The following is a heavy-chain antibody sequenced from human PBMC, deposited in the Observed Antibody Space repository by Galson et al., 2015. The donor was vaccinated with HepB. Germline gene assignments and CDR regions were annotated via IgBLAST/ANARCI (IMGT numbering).Heavy chain of an antibody. J-gene: IGHJ4*02. CDR3: ASYKELGIALYYFDY. Sequence: SETLSLTCTVSGGSISSYYWSWIRQPPGKGLEWIGYIYYSGSTNYNPSLKSRVTISVDTSKNQFSLKLRSVTAADTAVYYCASYKELGIALYYFDYWGQGTLVTVSS. D-gene: IGHD7-27*01. CDR1: GGSISSYY. CDR2: IYYSGST. V-gene: IGHV4-59*08.